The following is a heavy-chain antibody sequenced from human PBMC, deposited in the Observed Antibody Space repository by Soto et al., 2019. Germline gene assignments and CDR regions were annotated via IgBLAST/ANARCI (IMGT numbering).Heavy chain of an antibody. CDR1: GFTVSSNY. Sequence: GGSLRLSCAASGFTVSSNYMGWVRQAPGKGLEWVSVIYSGGSTYYADSVKGRFTISRDNSKNTLYLQMNSLRAEDTAVYYCARSHSSGWPYYYYGMDVWGQGTTVTVSS. CDR3: ARSHSSGWPYYYYGMDV. J-gene: IGHJ6*02. D-gene: IGHD6-19*01. CDR2: IYSGGST. V-gene: IGHV3-53*01.